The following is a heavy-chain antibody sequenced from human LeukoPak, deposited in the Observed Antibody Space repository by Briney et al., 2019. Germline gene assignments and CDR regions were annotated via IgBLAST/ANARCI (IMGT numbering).Heavy chain of an antibody. D-gene: IGHD5-18*01. V-gene: IGHV3-73*01. J-gene: IGHJ4*02. CDR2: IRSKGNSYAT. CDR3: TARSDTYGHFDY. Sequence: GGSLRLSCAASGFSFSDSTIHWVRQASGTGLGWVARIRSKGNSYATSYAASVKGRFTISRDDSKNTAYLQINSLKTEDSAIYYCTARSDTYGHFDYWGQGTLVTVSS. CDR1: GFSFSDST.